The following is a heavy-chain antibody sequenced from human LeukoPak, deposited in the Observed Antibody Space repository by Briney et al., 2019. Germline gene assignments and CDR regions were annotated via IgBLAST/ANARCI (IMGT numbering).Heavy chain of an antibody. V-gene: IGHV3-11*01. CDR3: ARHNTHPYSYGYFDY. Sequence: SGGSLRLSCAASGFTFSDYHVSWIRDAPGKGLEWGSYISSRGSTIYYADSVKGRFTISRDNAKNSLYLQMNSLRAEDTAVYYCARHNTHPYSYGYFDYWGQGTLVTVSS. J-gene: IGHJ4*02. CDR2: ISSRGSTI. CDR1: GFTFSDYH. D-gene: IGHD5-18*01.